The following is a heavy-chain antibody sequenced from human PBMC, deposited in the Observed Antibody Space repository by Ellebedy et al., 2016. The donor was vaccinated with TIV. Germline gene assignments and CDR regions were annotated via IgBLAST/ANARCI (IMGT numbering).Heavy chain of an antibody. CDR3: ARVRRGSSGMDV. V-gene: IGHV1-2*02. D-gene: IGHD6-13*01. J-gene: IGHJ6*02. CDR2: INPDSGGP. Sequence: ASVKVSCKASGYTFPAFYVHWVRQAPGQGLEWMGWINPDSGGPNFAQKFQGRVTTTRDTSVNTAYMDLSRLESDDTAVYYCARVRRGSSGMDVWGQGTTVTVSS. CDR1: GYTFPAFY.